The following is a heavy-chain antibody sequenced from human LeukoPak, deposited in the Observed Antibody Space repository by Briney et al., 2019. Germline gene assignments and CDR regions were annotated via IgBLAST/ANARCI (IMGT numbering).Heavy chain of an antibody. CDR1: GFTFSSYS. D-gene: IGHD6-13*01. V-gene: IGHV3-48*04. CDR3: ASRSSWLVDY. J-gene: IGHJ4*02. CDR2: ISSSGSTI. Sequence: GGSLRLSCAASGFTFSSYSMNWVRQAPGKGLEWVSYISSSGSTIYYADSVKGRFTISRDNAKNSLYLQMNSLRAEDTAVYYCASRSSWLVDYWGQGTLVTVSS.